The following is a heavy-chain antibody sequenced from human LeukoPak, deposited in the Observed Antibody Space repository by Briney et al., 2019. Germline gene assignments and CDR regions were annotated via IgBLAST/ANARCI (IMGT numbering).Heavy chain of an antibody. D-gene: IGHD2-2*03. V-gene: IGHV4-34*01. CDR2: INHSGST. CDR1: GGALSGYY. J-gene: IGHJ3*02. CDR3: ARVDIVVVPARNAFDI. Sequence: SETLSLTCAVYGGALSGYYWSWIRQPPGKGLEWIREINHSGSTNYNPSLKSRVTISVDTSKNQFSLKLSSVTAADTAVYYCARVDIVVVPARNAFDIWGQGTMVTVSS.